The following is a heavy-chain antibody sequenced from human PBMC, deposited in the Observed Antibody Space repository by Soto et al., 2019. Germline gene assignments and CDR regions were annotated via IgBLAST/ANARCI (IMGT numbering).Heavy chain of an antibody. CDR2: VHHSGTT. V-gene: IGHV4-59*12. J-gene: IGHJ4*02. CDR3: ARPGRYYYDSSGYFFEGLFDY. D-gene: IGHD3-22*01. CDR1: GGSISSFY. Sequence: SETLSLTRSVSGGSISSFYWSWIRQSPGEGAEWIGFVHHSGTTNYNPSLESRVTMSVDTSKNQFSLKLSSVTAADTAVYYCARPGRYYYDSSGYFFEGLFDYWGQGTLVTVSS.